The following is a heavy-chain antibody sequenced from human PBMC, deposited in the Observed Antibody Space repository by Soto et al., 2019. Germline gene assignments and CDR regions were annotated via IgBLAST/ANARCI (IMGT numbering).Heavy chain of an antibody. CDR1: GYTFTNYA. V-gene: IGHV1-18*01. CDR3: AREVWSTRLGPSDP. Sequence: QYQLVQSGAEVKKPGASLKVSCKASGYTFTNYAINWVRQAPGQGLEWMGWISAHNGNTKYAQKFQCRVTMTTDTSTSTAYMELRSLRFDDTSVYYCAREVWSTRLGPSDPWVQGPLVTVSS. CDR2: ISAHNGNT. J-gene: IGHJ5*02. D-gene: IGHD1-1*01.